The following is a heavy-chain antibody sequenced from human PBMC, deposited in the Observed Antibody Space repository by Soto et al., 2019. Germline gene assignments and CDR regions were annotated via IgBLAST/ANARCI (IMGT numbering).Heavy chain of an antibody. J-gene: IGHJ6*03. CDR2: INQDGSET. V-gene: IGHV3-7*01. CDR1: GFIFFKNL. D-gene: IGHD6-6*01. Sequence: PGGSPRLSFSAPGFIFFKNLMNWVRPAPWGGLEWVANINQDGSETYYVDSVKGRFTISRDNAKNSLYLQMSSLRVEDTAVYYCARDRVPSSSTWYYMDVWGKGTTVTVSS. CDR3: ARDRVPSSSTWYYMDV.